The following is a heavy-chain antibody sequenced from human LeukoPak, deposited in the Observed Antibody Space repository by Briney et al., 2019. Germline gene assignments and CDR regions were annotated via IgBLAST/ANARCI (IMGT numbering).Heavy chain of an antibody. J-gene: IGHJ4*02. CDR1: GYSFTSYW. CDR3: ARLDSSWSQFDY. D-gene: IGHD6-13*01. V-gene: IGHV5-51*01. Sequence: GASVKVSCKASGYSFTSYWIGWVRQMPGKGLEWMGIIYPGDSNTRYSPSFQGQVTISADKSISTAYLQWSSLKASDTAMYYCARLDSSWSQFDYWGRGTLVTVSS. CDR2: IYPGDSNT.